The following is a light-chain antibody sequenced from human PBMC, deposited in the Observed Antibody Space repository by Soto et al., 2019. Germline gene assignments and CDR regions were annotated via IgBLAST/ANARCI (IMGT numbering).Light chain of an antibody. J-gene: IGKJ2*01. V-gene: IGKV1-8*01. Sequence: AIRMTQSPSSLSASTGDRVTITCRASQGISSYLAWYQQKPGKAPKPLIYAASTLQSGVPSRFSGSGSGTDFTLTISCLQSEDFATYYCQQYYSYPYTFXQGTKADIK. CDR1: QGISSY. CDR3: QQYYSYPYT. CDR2: AAS.